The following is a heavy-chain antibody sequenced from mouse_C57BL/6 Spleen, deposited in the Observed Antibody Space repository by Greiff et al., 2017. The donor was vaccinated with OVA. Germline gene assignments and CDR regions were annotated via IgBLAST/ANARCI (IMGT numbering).Heavy chain of an antibody. CDR2: IYPGDGDT. V-gene: IGHV1-82*01. D-gene: IGHD2-1*01. Sequence: VQLVESGPELVKPGASVKISCKASGYAFSSSWMNWVKQRPGKGLEWIGRIYPGDGDTNYNGKFKGKATLTADKSSSTAYMQLSSLTSEDSAVYFCATDNGNPRDYFDYWGQGTTLTVSS. J-gene: IGHJ2*01. CDR1: GYAFSSSW. CDR3: ATDNGNPRDYFDY.